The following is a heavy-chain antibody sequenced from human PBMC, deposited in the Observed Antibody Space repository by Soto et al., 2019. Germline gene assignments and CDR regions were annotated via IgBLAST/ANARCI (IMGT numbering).Heavy chain of an antibody. J-gene: IGHJ5*02. CDR2: IYPGDSDT. CDR3: ARQGRTAATATRNWFDP. V-gene: IGHV5-51*01. CDR1: GYSFTSYW. Sequence: PGESLKISCQGSGYSFTSYWIGWVRQMPGKGLEWMGIIYPGDSDTRYSPSFQGQVTISADKSISTAYLQWSSLKASDTAMYYCARQGRTAATATRNWFDPWGQGTLVTVSS. D-gene: IGHD6-13*01.